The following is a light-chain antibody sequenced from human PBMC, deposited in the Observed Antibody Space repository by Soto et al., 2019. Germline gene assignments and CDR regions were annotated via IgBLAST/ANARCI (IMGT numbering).Light chain of an antibody. CDR3: SSYTGSSTLYV. J-gene: IGLJ1*01. Sequence: QSALTQPASVSGSPGQSITISCTGTSSDVCGYNYVSWYQQHPGKAPKLMIYDVSNRPSGVSNRFSGSKSGNTASLTISGRQAEDEADYYCSSYTGSSTLYVFGTGTKLTVL. CDR2: DVS. V-gene: IGLV2-14*01. CDR1: SSDVCGYNY.